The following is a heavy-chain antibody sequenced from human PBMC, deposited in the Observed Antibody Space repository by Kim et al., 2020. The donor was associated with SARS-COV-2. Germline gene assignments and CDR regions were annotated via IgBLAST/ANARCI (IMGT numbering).Heavy chain of an antibody. CDR1: GFTFSSYA. J-gene: IGHJ6*02. CDR2: ISYYGSNK. Sequence: GGSLRLSCAASGFTFSSYAMHCVRQAPGKGLEWVAVISYYGSNKYYADSVKGRFTISRDNSTTTLYLPMNSLRAEDTAVYYFASVDYPYGLDFFGPGTPV. V-gene: IGHV3-30-3*01. CDR3: ASVDYPYGLDF.